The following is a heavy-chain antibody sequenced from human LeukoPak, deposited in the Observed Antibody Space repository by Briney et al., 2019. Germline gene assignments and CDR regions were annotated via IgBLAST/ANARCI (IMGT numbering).Heavy chain of an antibody. V-gene: IGHV4-61*10. CDR2: IYYSGST. CDR3: ATLMDTAMVRDY. D-gene: IGHD5-18*01. J-gene: IGHJ4*02. CDR1: GGSISSGSYY. Sequence: SQTLSLTCTVSGGSISSGSYYWSWIRQPAGKGLEWIGYIYYSGSTNYNPSLKSRVTISVDTSKNQFSLKLSSVTAADTAVYYCATLMDTAMVRDYWGQGTLVTVSS.